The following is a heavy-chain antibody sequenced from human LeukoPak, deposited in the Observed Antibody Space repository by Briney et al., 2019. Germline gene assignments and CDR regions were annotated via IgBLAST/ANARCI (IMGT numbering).Heavy chain of an antibody. CDR1: GISFSNYS. CDR2: ISSSSSTI. V-gene: IGHV3-48*04. D-gene: IGHD3-9*01. J-gene: IGHJ4*02. CDR3: ARDGESYYDILTGYYDMFDY. Sequence: ETGGSLRLSCAASGISFSNYSMNWVRQAPGKGLEWVSYISSSSSTIYYADSVKGRFTISRDNAKNSLYLQMNSLRAEDTAVYYCARDGESYYDILTGYYDMFDYWGQGTLVTVSS.